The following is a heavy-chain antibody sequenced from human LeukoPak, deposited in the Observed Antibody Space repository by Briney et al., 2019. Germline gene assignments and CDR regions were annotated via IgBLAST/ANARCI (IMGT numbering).Heavy chain of an antibody. CDR3: ARADRPPGIAADKRPFGFDY. V-gene: IGHV4-38-2*02. CDR2: IYQSGST. CDR1: GYSISSGYY. J-gene: IGHJ4*02. D-gene: IGHD6-13*01. Sequence: SETLSLTRTVSGYSISSGYYWGWIRQPPGKGLEWIGSIYQSGSTYYNPSLKSRVTISVDTSKNQFSLKLSSVTAADTAVYYCARADRPPGIAADKRPFGFDYWGQGTLVTVSS.